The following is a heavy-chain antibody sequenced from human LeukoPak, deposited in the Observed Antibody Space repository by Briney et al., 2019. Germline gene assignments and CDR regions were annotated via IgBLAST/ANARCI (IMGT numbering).Heavy chain of an antibody. CDR2: INPNSGGT. D-gene: IGHD3-22*01. V-gene: IGHV1-2*02. CDR1: GYTFTGYY. Sequence: GASVKVSCKASGYTFTGYYMHWVRRAPGQGLEWMGWINPNSGGTNYAQKFQGRVTMTRDTSISTAYMELSRLRSDDTAVYYCATTSPDYYDSSGPFDYWGQGTLVTVSS. J-gene: IGHJ4*02. CDR3: ATTSPDYYDSSGPFDY.